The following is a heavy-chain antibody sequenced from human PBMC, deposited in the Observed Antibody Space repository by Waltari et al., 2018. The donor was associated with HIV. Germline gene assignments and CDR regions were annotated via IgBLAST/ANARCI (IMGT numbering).Heavy chain of an antibody. CDR3: ARDIKYGGHDAFDV. D-gene: IGHD5-12*01. CDR1: GGYFNSDY. CDR2: IYYSRST. Sequence: QVQLQTPRPGLVKPSETLSLTRTVSGGYFNSDYWRWIRQPPGKGLEWIGYIYYSRSTNYNPSLKSRVTIFVDMSKTQVSLKLSSVTAADTAMYYCARDIKYGGHDAFDVWGQGTMVTVSS. V-gene: IGHV4-59*01. J-gene: IGHJ3*01.